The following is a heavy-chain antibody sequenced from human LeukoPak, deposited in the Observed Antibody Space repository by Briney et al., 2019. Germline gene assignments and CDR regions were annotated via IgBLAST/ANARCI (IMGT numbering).Heavy chain of an antibody. CDR1: GGSFSGYC. D-gene: IGHD3-16*02. V-gene: IGHV4-34*01. CDR2: INHSGST. CDR3: ARVRLRLGEISSRYYFDY. J-gene: IGHJ4*02. Sequence: SETLSLTCAVYGGSFSGYCWSWIRQPPGKGMEWIGEINHSGSTNYNPSLKSRVTISVDTSKNQFSLKLSSVTAADTAVYYCARVRLRLGEISSRYYFDYWGQGTLVTVSS.